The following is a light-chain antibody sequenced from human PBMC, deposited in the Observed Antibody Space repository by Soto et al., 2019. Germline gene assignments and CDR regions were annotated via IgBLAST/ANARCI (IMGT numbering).Light chain of an antibody. J-gene: IGKJ5*01. Sequence: DIQMTQSPSTLSASVGDRVTSTCRASQSINNWLAWYQQKPGKAPKLLIYDASSLEGGVPSRFSGSGSGTEFTLTISSLQPEDFATYYCQQLNSYPITFGQGTRLEI. CDR2: DAS. CDR3: QQLNSYPIT. V-gene: IGKV1-5*01. CDR1: QSINNW.